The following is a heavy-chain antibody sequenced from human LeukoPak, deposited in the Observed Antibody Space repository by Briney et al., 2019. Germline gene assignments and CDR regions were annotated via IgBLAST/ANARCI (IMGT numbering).Heavy chain of an antibody. CDR2: INHSGST. Sequence: PSETLSLTCAVYGGSFNGYYWSWIRQPPGKGLEWIGEINHSGSTNYNPSLKSRVTISVDTSKNQFSLKLNSVTAADTAVFCCARHRLGSDDAFDVWGQGTMVTVSS. V-gene: IGHV4-34*01. D-gene: IGHD3-10*02. CDR1: GGSFNGYY. J-gene: IGHJ3*01. CDR3: ARHRLGSDDAFDV.